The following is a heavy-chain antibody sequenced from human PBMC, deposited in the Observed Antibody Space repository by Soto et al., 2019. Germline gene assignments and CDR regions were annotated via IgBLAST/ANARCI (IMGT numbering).Heavy chain of an antibody. J-gene: IGHJ6*02. CDR3: AREAAAPSSTKPYGMDV. Sequence: HPGGSLRLSCAASGFTVSSNYMSWVRQAPGKGLEWVSVIYSGGSTYYADSVKGRFTISRDNSKNTLYLQMNSLRAEDTAVYYCAREAAAPSSTKPYGMDVWGQGTTVTVSS. D-gene: IGHD6-6*01. CDR2: IYSGGST. CDR1: GFTVSSNY. V-gene: IGHV3-53*01.